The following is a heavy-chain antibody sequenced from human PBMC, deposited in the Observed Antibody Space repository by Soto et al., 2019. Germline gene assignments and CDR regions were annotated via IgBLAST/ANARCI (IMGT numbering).Heavy chain of an antibody. CDR2: IYYSGST. CDR3: ARDGYYGVTNDAFDI. D-gene: IGHD4-17*01. Sequence: SETLSLTCTVSGGSISSSTYYWGWIRQSPGKGLEWIGSIYYSGSTYYNPSLKSRVTISVDTSKNQFSLKLSSVTAADTAVYYCARDGYYGVTNDAFDIRGQGTMVTV. CDR1: GGSISSSTYY. V-gene: IGHV4-39*07. J-gene: IGHJ3*02.